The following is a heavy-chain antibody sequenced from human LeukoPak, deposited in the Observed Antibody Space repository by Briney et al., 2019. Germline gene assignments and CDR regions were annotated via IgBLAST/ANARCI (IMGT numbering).Heavy chain of an antibody. CDR3: ARPNDYCYYGMDV. J-gene: IGHJ6*02. Sequence: SVKVSCKASGGTFSSYAISWVRQAPGQGLEWMGRIIPILGIANYAQKFQGRVTITADKSTSTAYMELSSLRSEDTAVYYCARPNDYCYYGMDVWGQGTTVTVSS. V-gene: IGHV1-69*04. CDR2: IIPILGIA. CDR1: GGTFSSYA.